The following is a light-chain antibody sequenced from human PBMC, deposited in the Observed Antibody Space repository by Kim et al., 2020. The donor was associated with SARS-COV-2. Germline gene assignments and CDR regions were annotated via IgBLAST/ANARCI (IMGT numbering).Light chain of an antibody. CDR1: CSDVGRYHY. CDR2: DVS. CDR3: SSYTTNSTTCV. J-gene: IGLJ1*01. Sequence: SITLTCTGTCSDVGRYHYVAWYHHNPAQAPNLIIYDVSKRPSGVSNRFSGSKSGHTASLSISGLQAEDEADYYCSSYTTNSTTCVLGTGTKVTVL. V-gene: IGLV2-14*03.